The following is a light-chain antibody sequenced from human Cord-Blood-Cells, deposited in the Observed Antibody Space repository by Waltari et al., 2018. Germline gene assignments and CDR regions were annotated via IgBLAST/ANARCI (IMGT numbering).Light chain of an antibody. CDR2: DAS. CDR3: QQRSNWPLT. V-gene: IGKV3-11*01. CDR1: QSVSSY. Sequence: IVLPQSPATLSLSPGERATFSCRASQSVSSYLAWYQQKPGQAPRLLIYDASNRATGIPARFSGSGSGTDFTLTISSLEPEDFAVYYCQQRSNWPLTFGGGTKVEIK. J-gene: IGKJ4*01.